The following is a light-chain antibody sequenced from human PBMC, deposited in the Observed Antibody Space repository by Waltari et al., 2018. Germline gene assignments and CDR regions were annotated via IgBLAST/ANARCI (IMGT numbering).Light chain of an antibody. Sequence: EIVLTQSPATLSLSPGERATLSCGASQSVSSSYLAWYQQKPGLAPRLLIYDASSRATGIPDRFSGSWSGTDFTLTISRLEPEDFAVYYCQQYGSSPPTFGQGTKVEIK. CDR2: DAS. V-gene: IGKV3D-20*01. J-gene: IGKJ1*01. CDR3: QQYGSSPPT. CDR1: QSVSSSY.